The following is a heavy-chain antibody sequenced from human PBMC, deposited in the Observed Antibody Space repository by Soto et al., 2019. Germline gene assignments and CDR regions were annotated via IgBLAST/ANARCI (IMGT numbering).Heavy chain of an antibody. V-gene: IGHV3-15*01. J-gene: IGHJ5*02. CDR1: GFTFSNAW. CDR2: IKSKTDGGTT. D-gene: IGHD3-9*01. Sequence: EVQLVESGGGLVKPGGSLRLSCAASGFTFSNAWMSWVRQAPGKGLEWVGRIKSKTDGGTTDYAAPVKGRFTISRDDSKNTLYLQMNSLKTEDTAVYYCTTHYDILTGYYEIDPWGQGTLVTVSS. CDR3: TTHYDILTGYYEIDP.